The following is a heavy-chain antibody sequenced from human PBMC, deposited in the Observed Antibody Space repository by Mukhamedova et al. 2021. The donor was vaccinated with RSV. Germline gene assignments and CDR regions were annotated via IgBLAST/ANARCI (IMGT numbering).Heavy chain of an antibody. V-gene: IGHV4-59*01. CDR3: ARNKMTTVTNLDY. Sequence: SRVTISVDTSKNQFSLKLSSVTAADTAVYYCARNKMTTVTNLDYWGQRTLVTVSS. J-gene: IGHJ4*02. D-gene: IGHD4-17*01.